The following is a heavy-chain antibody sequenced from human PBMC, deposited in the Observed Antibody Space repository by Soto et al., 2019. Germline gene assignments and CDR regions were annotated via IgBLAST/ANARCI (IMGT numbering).Heavy chain of an antibody. Sequence: QVQLVQSGAEVKKPGASVKVSCKASGYTFTSYGISWVRQAPGQGLEWMGWISAYIGNTNYAQKLQGRVTMTTDTXTXTXXMELRSLRSDDPVVYYCARDRFVVVPAAPRDAFDIWGQGTMVTVSS. CDR3: ARDRFVVVPAAPRDAFDI. CDR2: ISAYIGNT. CDR1: GYTFTSYG. V-gene: IGHV1-18*01. J-gene: IGHJ3*02. D-gene: IGHD2-2*01.